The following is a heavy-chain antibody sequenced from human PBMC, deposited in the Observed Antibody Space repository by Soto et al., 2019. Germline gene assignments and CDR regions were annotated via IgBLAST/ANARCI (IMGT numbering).Heavy chain of an antibody. Sequence: GGSLRLSCAASGFTFSSYAMSWVPPAPGKGLEWVSVIYSGGSTYYADSVKGRFTISRHNSKNTLYLQMNSLRAEDTAVYYCAREAVTTNRYYYYMDVWGKGTTVTVSS. D-gene: IGHD4-17*01. CDR1: GFTFSSYA. J-gene: IGHJ6*03. CDR3: AREAVTTNRYYYYMDV. V-gene: IGHV3-53*04. CDR2: IYSGGST.